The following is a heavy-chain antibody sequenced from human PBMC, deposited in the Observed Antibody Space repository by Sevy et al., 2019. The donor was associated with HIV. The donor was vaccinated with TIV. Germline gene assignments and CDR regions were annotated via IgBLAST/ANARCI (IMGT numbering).Heavy chain of an antibody. J-gene: IGHJ4*02. D-gene: IGHD1-1*01. CDR2: ITAGGGTK. V-gene: IGHV3-23*01. Sequence: GGSLRLSCTASGFTFNNYVMSWVRQAPGKGLEWVSTITAGGGTKYYADSVKGRFTISRDNSQNTLYLQMNSLSAEDTAVYYCAKGRVTGTVNFDYWGQRTLVTVSS. CDR1: GFTFNNYV. CDR3: AKGRVTGTVNFDY.